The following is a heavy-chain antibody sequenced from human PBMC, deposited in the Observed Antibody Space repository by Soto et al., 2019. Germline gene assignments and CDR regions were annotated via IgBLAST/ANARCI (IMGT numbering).Heavy chain of an antibody. Sequence: QVQLVQSGAEVKKPGSSVKVSCKASGGPFSSYGFSWVRQAPGQGLEWMGGIIPIIDTTNYARKFQGRVTITADESTSTAYMELSSLTSDDTAAYYCARDMPDDCFDIWGQGTMVTVSS. D-gene: IGHD2-2*01. J-gene: IGHJ3*02. CDR1: GGPFSSYG. V-gene: IGHV1-69*01. CDR2: IIPIIDTT. CDR3: ARDMPDDCFDI.